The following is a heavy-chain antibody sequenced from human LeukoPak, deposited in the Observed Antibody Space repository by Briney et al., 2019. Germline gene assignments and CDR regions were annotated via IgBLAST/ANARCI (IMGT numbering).Heavy chain of an antibody. Sequence: GGSLRLSCAASGFTFSSYAMSWVRQAPGKGLEWVSAISGSGGSTYYADSVKGRFTISRDNSKNTLYLQMNSLRAEDTAVYYCASQAGGYNWNDLGMWGQGTLVTVSS. CDR2: ISGSGGST. V-gene: IGHV3-23*01. CDR1: GFTFSSYA. CDR3: ASQAGGYNWNDLGM. J-gene: IGHJ4*02. D-gene: IGHD1-1*01.